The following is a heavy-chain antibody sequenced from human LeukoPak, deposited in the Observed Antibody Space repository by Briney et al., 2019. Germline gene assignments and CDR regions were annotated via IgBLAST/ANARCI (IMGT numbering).Heavy chain of an antibody. CDR1: GFTFSSYD. Sequence: GGSLRLSCAASGFTFSSYDMSWVRQAPGKGLEWVSSVNGPGVRTYYADSVRGRFTISRDISKNMLYLQINSLRAEDSAIYYCAKDKMIGLRDLYFDRWGRGTLVTVSS. CDR3: AKDKMIGLRDLYFDR. CDR2: VNGPGVRT. J-gene: IGHJ2*01. D-gene: IGHD4-17*01. V-gene: IGHV3-23*01.